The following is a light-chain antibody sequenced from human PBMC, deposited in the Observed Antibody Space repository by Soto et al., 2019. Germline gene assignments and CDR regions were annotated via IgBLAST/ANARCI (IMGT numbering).Light chain of an antibody. V-gene: IGLV2-14*01. Sequence: SALTQPASVSGSPGQSITISCTGTSSDVGGYNYVSWYQQHPGKAPKLIIYEVNNRPSGVSHRFSGSKSGNTASLTISGLQAEDEADYYCSSYTSSSTLYVFGTGTKVTVL. CDR1: SSDVGGYNY. J-gene: IGLJ1*01. CDR2: EVN. CDR3: SSYTSSSTLYV.